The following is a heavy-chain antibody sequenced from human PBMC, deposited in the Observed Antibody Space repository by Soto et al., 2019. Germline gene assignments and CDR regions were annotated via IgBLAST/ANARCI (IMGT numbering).Heavy chain of an antibody. Sequence: GGSLRLSCAASGFTFWNNDMDWVRQAPGKGLEWVSVISGNGALAYYADSVKGRFTISRDNSKSTLYLQVNSLRAEDTAVYYCAKDTGVSGTPTRSFDHWGQGILVTVSS. J-gene: IGHJ4*02. CDR3: AKDTGVSGTPTRSFDH. CDR1: GFTFWNND. D-gene: IGHD5-12*01. V-gene: IGHV3-23*01. CDR2: ISGNGALA.